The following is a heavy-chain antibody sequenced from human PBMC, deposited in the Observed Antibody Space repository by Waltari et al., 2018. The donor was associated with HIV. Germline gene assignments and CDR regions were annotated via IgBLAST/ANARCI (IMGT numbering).Heavy chain of an antibody. CDR3: ARILGATTAFDY. Sequence: EVQLVESGGGLVQPGGSLRLSCAASGFTFSSYEMNWVRQAPGKGLEGVSYISRSGSTIYYADSVKSRFTISRDNAKNSLYLQMNSLRAEDTAVYYCARILGATTAFDYWGQGTLVTVSS. CDR2: ISRSGSTI. CDR1: GFTFSSYE. V-gene: IGHV3-48*03. J-gene: IGHJ4*02. D-gene: IGHD3-16*01.